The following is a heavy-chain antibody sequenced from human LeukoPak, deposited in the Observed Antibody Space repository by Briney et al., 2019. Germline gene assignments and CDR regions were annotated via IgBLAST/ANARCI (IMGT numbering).Heavy chain of an antibody. CDR3: AGTSGWYPGDF. CDR2: IKQDGSAK. Sequence: GGSLRLSCAASGFTFSDYWMTWVRQAPGKGLEWVANIKQDGSAKYYMDSVKGRFTISRDNAKNSVFLQMNSLRAEDTALYYCAGTSGWYPGDFWGQGTLVTVSS. J-gene: IGHJ4*02. D-gene: IGHD6-19*01. V-gene: IGHV3-7*01. CDR1: GFTFSDYW.